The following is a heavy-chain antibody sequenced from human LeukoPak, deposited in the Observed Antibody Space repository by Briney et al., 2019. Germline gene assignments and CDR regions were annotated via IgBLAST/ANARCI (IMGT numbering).Heavy chain of an antibody. CDR1: GFTFSSYW. V-gene: IGHV3-74*01. D-gene: IGHD6-19*01. Sequence: PGGSLRLSCEASGFTFSSYWMHWVRQAPGKGLVWVSRINSDGSITSYADSVKGRLTISRDNAKNTLYLQTKSLRAEDTAVYYCARDRYSSGLGYWGQGTLVTVSS. CDR3: ARDRYSSGLGY. J-gene: IGHJ4*02. CDR2: INSDGSIT.